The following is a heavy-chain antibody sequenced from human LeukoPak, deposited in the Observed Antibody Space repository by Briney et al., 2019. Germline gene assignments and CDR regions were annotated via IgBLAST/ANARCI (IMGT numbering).Heavy chain of an antibody. CDR1: GGSISSSSYY. Sequence: PSETLSLTCTVPGGSISSSSYYWGWIRQPPGKGLEWIGSIYYSGSTYYNPSLKSRVTISVDTSKNQFSLKLSSVTAADTAVYYCASSSITYSGSYWFDYWGQGTLVTVSS. CDR2: IYYSGST. CDR3: ASSSITYSGSYWFDY. D-gene: IGHD1-26*01. J-gene: IGHJ4*02. V-gene: IGHV4-39*01.